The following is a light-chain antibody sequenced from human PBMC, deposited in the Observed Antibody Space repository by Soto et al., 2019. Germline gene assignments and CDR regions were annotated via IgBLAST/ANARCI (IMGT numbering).Light chain of an antibody. CDR2: AAS. CDR3: LQDYNYPLT. Sequence: AIQMTQSPSSLPASVGDRVTITCRASQGIRHYLGWYQQKPGKAPKLLIYAASSLQSGVPSRFSGSGSGTDFTLIISSLQPEDFATYYCLQDYNYPLTFGGGTKVEIK. V-gene: IGKV1-6*01. J-gene: IGKJ4*02. CDR1: QGIRHY.